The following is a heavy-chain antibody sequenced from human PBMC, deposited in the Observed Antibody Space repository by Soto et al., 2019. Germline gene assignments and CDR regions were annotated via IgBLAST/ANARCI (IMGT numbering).Heavy chain of an antibody. CDR1: GGSFSSGGYY. J-gene: IGHJ6*02. V-gene: IGHV4-31*03. CDR2: IYYSGST. Sequence: PSETLSLTCTVSGGSFSSGGYYWSWIRQHPGKGLEWIGYIYYSGSTYYNPSLKSRVTISVDTSKNQFPLKLSSVTAADTAVYYCAREGAVTFPYYYYGMDVWGQGTKVTVSS. D-gene: IGHD3-16*01. CDR3: AREGAVTFPYYYYGMDV.